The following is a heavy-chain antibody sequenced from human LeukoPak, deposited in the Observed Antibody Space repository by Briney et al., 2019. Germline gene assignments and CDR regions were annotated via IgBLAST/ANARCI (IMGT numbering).Heavy chain of an antibody. V-gene: IGHV4-61*02. D-gene: IGHD3-10*01. CDR2: IYTSGST. CDR1: GGSISSGSYN. CDR3: ARDHEVRGVINWFDP. Sequence: PSETLSLTCTVSGGSISSGSYNWSWIRQPAGKGLEWIVRIYTSGSTNYNPSLKSRVTMSVDTSKNQFSLKLSSVTAADTAVYYCARDHEVRGVINWFDPWGQGTLVTVSS. J-gene: IGHJ5*02.